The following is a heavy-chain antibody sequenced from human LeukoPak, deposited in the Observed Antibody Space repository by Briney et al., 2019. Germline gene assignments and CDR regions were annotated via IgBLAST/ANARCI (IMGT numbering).Heavy chain of an antibody. CDR3: ARGVYGYSYYYYGMDV. D-gene: IGHD5-18*01. J-gene: IGHJ6*02. CDR2: INAGNGNT. CDR1: GYTFTSYA. V-gene: IGHV1-3*01. Sequence: ASVKVSCKASGYTFTSYAMHWVRQAPGQRLEWMGWINAGNGNTKYSQKFQGRVTITRDTSANTAYMELSSLRSEDTAVYYCARGVYGYSYYYYGMDVWGQGTTVTVSS.